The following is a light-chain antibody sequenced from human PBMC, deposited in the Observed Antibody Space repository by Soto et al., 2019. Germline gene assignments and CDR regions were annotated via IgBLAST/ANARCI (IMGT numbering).Light chain of an antibody. V-gene: IGKV3-15*01. CDR2: GAS. CDR3: QQYNNWPPYT. CDR1: QSVSSN. Sequence: EIVMTQSPATLSVYLGERATLSCRASQSVSSNLAWYQQKPGQAPRLLIYGASTRATGIPARFSGSGSGTEFTLTISSLQSEDFALYYCQQYNNWPPYTFGQGTKLEIK. J-gene: IGKJ2*01.